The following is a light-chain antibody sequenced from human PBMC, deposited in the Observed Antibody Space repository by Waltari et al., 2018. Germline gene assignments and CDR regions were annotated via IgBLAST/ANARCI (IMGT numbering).Light chain of an antibody. V-gene: IGKV1-27*01. J-gene: IGKJ3*01. Sequence: DIQMTQSPSSLSASVGDRVPITCRASQDISNYLAWYQQTPGKVPKLLIYAASTLQSGVPSRFRGSGSGTDFTLTISSLQPEDVATYYCQKYDSVPFTFGPGTKVDI. CDR3: QKYDSVPFT. CDR2: AAS. CDR1: QDISNY.